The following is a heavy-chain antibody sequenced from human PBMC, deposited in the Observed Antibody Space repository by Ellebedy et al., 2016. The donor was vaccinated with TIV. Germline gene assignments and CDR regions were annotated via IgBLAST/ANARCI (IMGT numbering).Heavy chain of an antibody. CDR3: AKDATPTRRGYTGYHMRDY. CDR1: GFTFSSSI. CDR2: IPPDGRDK. J-gene: IGHJ4*02. D-gene: IGHD5-12*01. V-gene: IGHV3-30*04. Sequence: GASLKISCAASGFTFSSSIPHWVRSAPGKGLEWVALIPPDGRDKQDGDSMKGRSNIARDNTKNTLDMQMNSLRAEVTAVDYGAKDATPTRRGYTGYHMRDYWGQGTLVTVSS.